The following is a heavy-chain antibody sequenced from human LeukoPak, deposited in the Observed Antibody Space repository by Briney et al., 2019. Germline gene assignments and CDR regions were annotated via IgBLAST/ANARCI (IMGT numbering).Heavy chain of an antibody. CDR2: INHSGST. Sequence: PSETLSLTCAVYGGSFSGYYWSWIRQPPGKGLEWIGEINHSGSTNYNPSLKSRVTISVDTSKNQFSLKLSSVTAADTAVYYCARDAVVAATRAAFDFWGQGTMVTVSS. J-gene: IGHJ3*01. V-gene: IGHV4-34*01. CDR3: ARDAVVAATRAAFDF. D-gene: IGHD2-15*01. CDR1: GGSFSGYY.